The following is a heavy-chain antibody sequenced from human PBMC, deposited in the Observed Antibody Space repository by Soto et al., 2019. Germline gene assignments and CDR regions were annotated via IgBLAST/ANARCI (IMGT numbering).Heavy chain of an antibody. CDR2: IYHIGST. CDR1: GYSISSGYN. J-gene: IGHJ6*02. CDR3: ARDDFLLGDLRRHYYYSGMDV. D-gene: IGHD2-21*01. V-gene: IGHV4-38-2*02. Sequence: SGTLSLTCAVSGYSISSGYNWGCIRQPPGKGLEWIGSIYHIGSTYYTPSLKSRVTISVDTSKNQFSLRLSTVTAEDTAVYYCARDDFLLGDLRRHYYYSGMDVWGQGTTVTVSS.